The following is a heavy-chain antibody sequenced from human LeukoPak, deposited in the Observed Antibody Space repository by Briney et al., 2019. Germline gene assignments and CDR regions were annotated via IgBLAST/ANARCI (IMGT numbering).Heavy chain of an antibody. Sequence: SETLSLTCAVYGGSFSGYYWSWIRQPPGKGLEWIGEINHSGSTNYNPSLKSRATISVDTSKNQFSLKLSSVTAADTAVYYCARETRGYSYGYAGYFDYWGQGTLVTVSS. V-gene: IGHV4-34*01. CDR2: INHSGST. CDR3: ARETRGYSYGYAGYFDY. D-gene: IGHD5-18*01. CDR1: GGSFSGYY. J-gene: IGHJ4*02.